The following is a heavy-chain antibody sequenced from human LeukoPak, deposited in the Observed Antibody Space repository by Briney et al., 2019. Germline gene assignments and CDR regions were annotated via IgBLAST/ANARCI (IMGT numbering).Heavy chain of an antibody. D-gene: IGHD4-17*01. CDR2: IFYSGST. CDR1: GDSISSHY. Sequence: SETLSLTCTVSGDSISSHYWSWIRQPPGKGLEWIGYIFYSGSTNYNPSLKSRVTISVDTSKNQFSLKLSSVTAADTAVYYCARDPQVYGDFDNWFDPWGQGTLVTVSS. CDR3: ARDPQVYGDFDNWFDP. J-gene: IGHJ5*02. V-gene: IGHV4-59*11.